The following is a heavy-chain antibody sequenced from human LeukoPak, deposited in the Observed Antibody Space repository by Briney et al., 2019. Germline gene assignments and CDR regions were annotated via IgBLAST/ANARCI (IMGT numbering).Heavy chain of an antibody. CDR1: GFSFTNYW. D-gene: IGHD2-8*01. J-gene: IGHJ4*02. V-gene: IGHV5-51*01. CDR2: IYPGDSDT. Sequence: GESLKISCKGSGFSFTNYWIGWVRQLPGNGLEWMGVIYPGDSDTRYSPPFQGEVTFSVDKSISTAYLQWNSLKASDTAMYYCAREENNGVPYFSYWGQGTLVTVSS. CDR3: AREENNGVPYFSY.